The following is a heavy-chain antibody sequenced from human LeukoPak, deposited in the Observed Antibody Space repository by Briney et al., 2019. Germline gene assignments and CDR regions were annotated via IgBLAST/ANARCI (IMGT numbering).Heavy chain of an antibody. CDR3: ARHEYSGSYYGLSWFDP. V-gene: IGHV4-39*01. CDR2: IYYSGST. D-gene: IGHD1-26*01. J-gene: IGHJ5*02. Sequence: SETLSLTCTVSGGSISSSSYYWGWIRQPPGKGLEWIGSIYYSGSTYYNPSLKSRVTISVDTSKNQLSLKLSSLTAADTAVYYCARHEYSGSYYGLSWFDPWGQGTLVTVSS. CDR1: GGSISSSSYY.